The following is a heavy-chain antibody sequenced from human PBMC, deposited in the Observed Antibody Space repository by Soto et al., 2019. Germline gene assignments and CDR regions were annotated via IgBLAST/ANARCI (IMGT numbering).Heavy chain of an antibody. J-gene: IGHJ4*02. CDR1: GFTFSSYG. CDR2: IWYDGSNK. Sequence: GGSLRLSCAASGFTFSSYGMHWVRQAPGKGLEWVAVIWYDGSNKYYADSVKGRFTISRDNSKNTLYLQMNSLRAEDTAVYYCARDLPASLEPSFDYWGQGTLVTVSS. D-gene: IGHD1-1*01. CDR3: ARDLPASLEPSFDY. V-gene: IGHV3-33*01.